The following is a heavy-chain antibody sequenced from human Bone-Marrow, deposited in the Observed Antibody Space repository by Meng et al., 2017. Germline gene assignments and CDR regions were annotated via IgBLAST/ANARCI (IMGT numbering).Heavy chain of an antibody. Sequence: GESLKISCAASGFTFSSYEMNWVRQAPGKGLEWVSYISSSGSTIYYADSVKGRFTISRDNAKNSLYLQMNSLRAGDTAVYYCARGLVFGLYYYYGMDVWGQGTTVTVSS. CDR2: ISSSGSTI. J-gene: IGHJ6*02. V-gene: IGHV3-48*03. D-gene: IGHD3-16*01. CDR1: GFTFSSYE. CDR3: ARGLVFGLYYYYGMDV.